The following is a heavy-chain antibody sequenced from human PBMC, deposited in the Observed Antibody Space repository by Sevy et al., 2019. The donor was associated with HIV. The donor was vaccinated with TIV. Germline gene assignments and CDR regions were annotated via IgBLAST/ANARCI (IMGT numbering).Heavy chain of an antibody. Sequence: SETLSLTCTVSGGSISIHYWSWIRQPPGKGLEWIGYISYSGSSNYNPSLKSRVTISVVTSKNQFSLKLGSVTAADTAVYYCARSESYATTLDLWGRGTLVTVSS. D-gene: IGHD2-15*01. CDR2: ISYSGSS. J-gene: IGHJ2*01. V-gene: IGHV4-59*11. CDR3: ARSESYATTLDL. CDR1: GGSISIHY.